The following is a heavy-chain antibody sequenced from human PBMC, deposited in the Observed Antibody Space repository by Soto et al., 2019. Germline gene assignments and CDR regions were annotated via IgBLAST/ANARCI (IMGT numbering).Heavy chain of an antibody. Sequence: VASVKVSCKASGGTFSSYAISWVRQAPGQGLEWMGGIIPIFGTANYAQKFQGRVTITADESTSTAYMELSSLRSEDTAVYYCARDTGYYYYYGMDVWGQGTTVTVSS. CDR1: GGTFSSYA. CDR3: ARDTGYYYYYGMDV. V-gene: IGHV1-69*13. D-gene: IGHD4-17*01. J-gene: IGHJ6*02. CDR2: IIPIFGTA.